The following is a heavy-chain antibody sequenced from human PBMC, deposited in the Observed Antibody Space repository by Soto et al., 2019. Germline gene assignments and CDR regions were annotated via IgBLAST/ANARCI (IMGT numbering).Heavy chain of an antibody. V-gene: IGHV1-24*01. CDR2: FDPEDGET. Sequence: SMWWARQEKGKGLERMGGFDPEDGETIYAQKFQGRVTMTEDTSTDTAYMELSSLRSEDTALYYCARDHHRYSGYDYVDYWGQGTLVTVS. CDR1: S. D-gene: IGHD5-12*01. J-gene: IGHJ4*02. CDR3: ARDHHRYSGYDYVDY.